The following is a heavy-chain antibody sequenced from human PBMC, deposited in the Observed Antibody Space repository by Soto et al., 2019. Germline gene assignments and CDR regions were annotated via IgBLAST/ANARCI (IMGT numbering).Heavy chain of an antibody. J-gene: IGHJ6*02. D-gene: IGHD3-9*01. Sequence: SVKVSCKASGFTFTMSAVECVRQSLVQRLDWIGWIVVGSGNTNYAQKFQERVTITRDMSTSTAYMELSSLRSEDTAVYYCAAGLYYDILTGRRANYYYGMDVWGQGTTVTVSS. CDR1: GFTFTMSA. V-gene: IGHV1-58*01. CDR3: AAGLYYDILTGRRANYYYGMDV. CDR2: IVVGSGNT.